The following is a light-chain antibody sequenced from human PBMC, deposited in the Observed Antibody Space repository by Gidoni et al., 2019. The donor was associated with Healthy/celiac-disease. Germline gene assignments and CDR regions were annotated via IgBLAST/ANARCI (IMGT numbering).Light chain of an antibody. CDR1: QSVSSSY. CDR3: QQYGSSPWT. CDR2: GAS. V-gene: IGKV3-20*01. Sequence: IVLPQSPGPLSFSPGERATLSCRASQSVSSSYLAWYQQKPGQAPRLLIDGASSRATGIPDRFSGSGSGKDFTITISRLEPEDVAVYYCQQYGSSPWTFGQGTKVEIK. J-gene: IGKJ1*01.